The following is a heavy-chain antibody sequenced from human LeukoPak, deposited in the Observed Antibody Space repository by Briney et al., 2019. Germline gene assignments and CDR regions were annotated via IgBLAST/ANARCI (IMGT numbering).Heavy chain of an antibody. CDR3: AKSGKVVVVAATDDY. V-gene: IGHV3-30*04. D-gene: IGHD2-15*01. CDR2: ISYDGSNK. Sequence: GGSLRLSCAASGFTFSSYAMHWVRQAPGKGLEWVAVISYDGSNKYYADSVKGRFTISRDNSKNTLYLQMNSLRAEDTAVYYCAKSGKVVVVAATDDYWGQGTLVTVSS. J-gene: IGHJ4*02. CDR1: GFTFSSYA.